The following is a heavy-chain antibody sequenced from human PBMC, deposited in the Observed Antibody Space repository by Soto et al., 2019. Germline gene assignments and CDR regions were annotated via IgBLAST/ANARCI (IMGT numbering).Heavy chain of an antibody. CDR3: ARGVVDTAMVTIGYFDY. V-gene: IGHV3-30-3*01. D-gene: IGHD5-18*01. CDR1: GFTFSGYA. Sequence: GGSLRLSCAASGFTFSGYAMHWVRQAPGKGLEWVAVISYDGSNKYYADSVKGRFTISRDNSKNTLYLQMNSLRAEDTAVYYCARGVVDTAMVTIGYFDYWGQGTLVTVSS. J-gene: IGHJ4*02. CDR2: ISYDGSNK.